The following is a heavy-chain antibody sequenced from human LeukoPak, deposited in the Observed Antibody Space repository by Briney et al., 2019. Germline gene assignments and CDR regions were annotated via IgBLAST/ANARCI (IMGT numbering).Heavy chain of an antibody. D-gene: IGHD2-15*01. V-gene: IGHV4-39*01. Sequence: SETPSLTCTVSGGSINNSSYYLGWIPQPPRKGLEWIWSIYYSGSTYYNPSLKSRVTISVDTSKNQFSLKLSSVTAADTAVYYCARQVDDCSGGSCYSFYFDYWGQGTLVTVSS. CDR1: GGSINNSSYY. J-gene: IGHJ4*02. CDR2: IYYSGST. CDR3: ARQVDDCSGGSCYSFYFDY.